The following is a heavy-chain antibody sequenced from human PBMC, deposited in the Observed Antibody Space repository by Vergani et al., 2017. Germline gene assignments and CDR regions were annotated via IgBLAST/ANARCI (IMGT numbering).Heavy chain of an antibody. J-gene: IGHJ5*02. CDR3: ARASSGWYVGNWFDP. V-gene: IGHV4-31*11. D-gene: IGHD6-19*01. CDR2: IYYSGST. CDR1: GGSISSGDHC. Sequence: QVQLQESGPGVVKPSQTLSLTCAVSGGSISSGDHCWTWIRQRPGKGLEWIGYIYYSGSTNYNPSLKSRVTISVDTSKNQFSLKLSSVTAADTAVYYCARASSGWYVGNWFDPWGQGTLVTVSS.